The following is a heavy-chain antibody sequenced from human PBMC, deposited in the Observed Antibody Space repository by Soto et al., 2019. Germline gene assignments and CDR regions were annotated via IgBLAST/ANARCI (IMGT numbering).Heavy chain of an antibody. J-gene: IGHJ4*02. V-gene: IGHV3-21*01. CDR2: ISSSSSYI. CDR1: GFTFSSYS. D-gene: IGHD3-9*01. CDR3: ARDSLTGYRDDFAY. Sequence: GGSLRLSCAASGFTFSSYSMNWVRQAPGKGLEWVSSISSSSSYIYYADSVKGRFTISRDNAKNSLYLQMNSLRAEDTAVYYCARDSLTGYRDDFAYWGQGTLVTVSS.